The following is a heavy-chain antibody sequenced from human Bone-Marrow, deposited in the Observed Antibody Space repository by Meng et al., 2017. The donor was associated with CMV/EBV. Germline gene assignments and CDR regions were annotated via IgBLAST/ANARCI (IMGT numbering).Heavy chain of an antibody. CDR3: ARGGGYCSSTSCYYFNYYYYYGMDV. CDR1: GFTFSSYW. J-gene: IGHJ6*02. V-gene: IGHV3-7*01. CDR2: IKQDGSEK. Sequence: GESLKISCAASGFTFSSYWMSWVRQAPGKGLEWVANIKQDGSEKYYVDSVKGRFTIPRDNAKNSLYLQMNSLRAEDTAVYYCARGGGYCSSTSCYYFNYYYYYGMDVWGQGTTVTVSS. D-gene: IGHD2-2*01.